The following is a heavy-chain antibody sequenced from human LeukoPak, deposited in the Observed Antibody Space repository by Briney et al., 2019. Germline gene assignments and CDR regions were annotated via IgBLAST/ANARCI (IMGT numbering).Heavy chain of an antibody. CDR1: GGSISSSSYY. J-gene: IGHJ4*02. V-gene: IGHV4-39*07. D-gene: IGHD6-13*01. CDR3: ARVGMDSSSWYFDY. CDR2: IYYSGST. Sequence: SETLSLTCTVSGGSISSSSYYWGWIRQPPGKGLEWIGSIYYSGSTYYNPSLKSRVTISVDTSKNQFSLKLSSVTAADTAVYYCARVGMDSSSWYFDYWGQGTLVTVSS.